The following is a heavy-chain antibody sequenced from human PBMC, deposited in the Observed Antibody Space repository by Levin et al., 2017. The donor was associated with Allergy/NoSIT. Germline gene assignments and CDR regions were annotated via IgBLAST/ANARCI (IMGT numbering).Heavy chain of an antibody. D-gene: IGHD3-3*01. CDR3: AREHDFWSGYAFDI. CDR1: GYTFTSYA. V-gene: IGHV1-3*01. CDR2: INAGNGNT. J-gene: IGHJ3*02. Sequence: AASVKVSCKASGYTFTSYAIQWVRQAPGQRLEWMGWINAGNGNTKYSQNLQGRVTITRDTSASIAYMELSSLRSEDTAVYYCAREHDFWSGYAFDIWGQGTMVTVSS.